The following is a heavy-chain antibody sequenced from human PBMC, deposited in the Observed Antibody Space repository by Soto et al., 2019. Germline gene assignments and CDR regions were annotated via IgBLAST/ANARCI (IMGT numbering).Heavy chain of an antibody. CDR2: ISSSSSTI. CDR1: GFTFSSYS. CDR3: ARGAYYYDSSGLSY. V-gene: IGHV3-48*01. D-gene: IGHD3-22*01. Sequence: EVQLVESGGGLVQPGGSLRLSCAASGFTFSSYSMNWVRQAPGKWLEWVSYISSSSSTIYYADSVKGRFTISRDNAKNSLYLQMNSLSAEDTAVYYCARGAYYYDSSGLSYRGQGTLVTVSS. J-gene: IGHJ4*02.